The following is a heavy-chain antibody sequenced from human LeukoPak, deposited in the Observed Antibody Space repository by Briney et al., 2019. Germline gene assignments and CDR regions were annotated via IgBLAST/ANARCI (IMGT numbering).Heavy chain of an antibody. CDR1: GYTFTGYA. V-gene: IGHV1-3*01. CDR2: INAGNGNT. D-gene: IGHD3-22*01. CDR3: ARESYDSSGYHGDPTWRLDY. J-gene: IGHJ4*02. Sequence: GASVKVSCKASGYTFTGYAMHWVRQAPGQRLEWMGWINAGNGNTKYSQKFQGRVTITRDTSASTAYMELSSLRSEDTAVYYCARESYDSSGYHGDPTWRLDYWGQGTLVTVSS.